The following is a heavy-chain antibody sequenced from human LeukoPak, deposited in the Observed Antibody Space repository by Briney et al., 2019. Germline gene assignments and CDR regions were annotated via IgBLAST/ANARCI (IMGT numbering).Heavy chain of an antibody. V-gene: IGHV1-18*01. CDR2: ITTYNGNT. CDR1: GYTFIIYG. J-gene: IGHJ4*02. D-gene: IGHD4-23*01. Sequence: GASVTVSFTSSGYTFIIYGISWVRQAPGQGLEWVGWITTYNGNTKYAQKFQGRVTMTTDTSTSTAYMELRSLRSDDTAVYYCARERYTVVTFFDHWGQGTLVTVSS. CDR3: ARERYTVVTFFDH.